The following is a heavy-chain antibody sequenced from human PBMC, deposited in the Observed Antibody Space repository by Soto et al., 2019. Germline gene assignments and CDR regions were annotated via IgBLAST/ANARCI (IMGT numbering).Heavy chain of an antibody. V-gene: IGHV1-69*06. CDR1: GGTFSSYA. CDR2: IIPIFGTA. D-gene: IGHD6-13*01. J-gene: IGHJ4*02. CDR3: ARDGYSSSWKSLAVYYFDY. Sequence: QVQLVQSVAEVKKPGSSVKVSCKASGGTFSSYAISWVRQAPGQGLEWMGGIIPIFGTANYAQKFQGRVTIPADKSTSTAYMELSSLRSEDTAVYYCARDGYSSSWKSLAVYYFDYWGQGTLVTVAS.